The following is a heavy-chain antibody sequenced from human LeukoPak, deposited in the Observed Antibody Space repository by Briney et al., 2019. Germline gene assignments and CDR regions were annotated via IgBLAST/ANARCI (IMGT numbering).Heavy chain of an antibody. CDR1: GFTVSNSW. D-gene: IGHD7-27*01. J-gene: IGHJ4*02. CDR2: INNDGNRI. CDR3: ARGGLPGGFDY. V-gene: IGHV3-74*01. Sequence: GGSLRLSCAASGFTVSNSWMFWVRQAPGKGLMYVSEINNDGNRIRYVDSVKGRFTISRDGAKNTLFLQMNSLRDDDTAMYYCARGGLPGGFDYWGQGILVAVSS.